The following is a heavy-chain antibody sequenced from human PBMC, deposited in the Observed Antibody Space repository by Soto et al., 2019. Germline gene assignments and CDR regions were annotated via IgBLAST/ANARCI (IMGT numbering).Heavy chain of an antibody. J-gene: IGHJ5*02. D-gene: IGHD1-1*01. CDR2: IYHSGST. Sequence: QVQLQESGPGLVKPSGTLSLTCAVSSGSISSSNWWSWVRQPPGKGLEWIGEIYHSGSTNYNPSRKSRVTISVDKSKNQFSLKLSSVTAADTAVYYCARKLETRYTNWFDPWGQGTLVTVSS. CDR3: ARKLETRYTNWFDP. CDR1: SGSISSSNW. V-gene: IGHV4-4*02.